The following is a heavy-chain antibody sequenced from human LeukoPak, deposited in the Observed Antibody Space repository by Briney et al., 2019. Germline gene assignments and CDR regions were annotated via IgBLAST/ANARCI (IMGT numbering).Heavy chain of an antibody. Sequence: SETLSLTCTVSGYFISSGYYWGWIRQPPGRGLEWIGSIYHGGSAFYNPSLRSRVTISVDTSKNQFSLKLTSVTAADTAVYYCVSDDMWSGYYYFDYWGQGTLVTVSS. J-gene: IGHJ4*02. CDR1: GYFISSGYY. CDR3: VSDDMWSGYYYFDY. V-gene: IGHV4-38-2*02. CDR2: IYHGGSA. D-gene: IGHD3-3*01.